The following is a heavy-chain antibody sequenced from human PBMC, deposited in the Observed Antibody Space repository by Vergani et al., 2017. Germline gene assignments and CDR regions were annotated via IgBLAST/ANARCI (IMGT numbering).Heavy chain of an antibody. J-gene: IGHJ3*02. CDR2: ST. D-gene: IGHD2-15*01. Sequence: STYYANSVKGRFTISRDNSKNTLYLQMGSLRAEDMAVYYCARGLGYCSGGSCYSHNQNAFDIWGQGTMVTVSS. CDR3: ARGLGYCSGGSCYSHNQNAFDI. V-gene: IGHV3-64*01.